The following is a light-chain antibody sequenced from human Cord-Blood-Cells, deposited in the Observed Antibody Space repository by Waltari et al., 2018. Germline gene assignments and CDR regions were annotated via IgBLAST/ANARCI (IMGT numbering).Light chain of an antibody. CDR1: SSDVGGYHY. Sequence: QSALTQPASVSGSPGQSITIPCPGTSSDVGGYHYFSWYQQHPGKTPKLMIYDVSKRPAGVSNRFSGSKSGNTASLTISGLQAEDEADYYCSSYTSSSTYVFGTGTKVTVL. CDR3: SSYTSSSTYV. V-gene: IGLV2-14*01. CDR2: DVS. J-gene: IGLJ1*01.